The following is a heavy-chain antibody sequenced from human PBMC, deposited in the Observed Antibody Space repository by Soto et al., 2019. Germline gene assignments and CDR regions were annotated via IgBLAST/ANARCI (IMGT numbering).Heavy chain of an antibody. V-gene: IGHV3-15*01. Sequence: EVQLVESGGGLVKPGGSLRLSCAASGFIFSNAWMTWVRQAPGKGLAWVGRIKNKADGGTTDYGAPVKGRFTISRDDSKNTLYLQMNSLETEDTAVYYCTYNMDVWGQGTTVTVSS. D-gene: IGHD1-1*01. CDR1: GFIFSNAW. CDR3: TYNMDV. CDR2: IKNKADGGTT. J-gene: IGHJ6*02.